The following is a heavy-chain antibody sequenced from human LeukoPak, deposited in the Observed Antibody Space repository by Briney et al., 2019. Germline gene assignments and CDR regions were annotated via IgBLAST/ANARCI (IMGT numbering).Heavy chain of an antibody. D-gene: IGHD3-22*01. J-gene: IGHJ4*02. CDR3: ARVLVYYDSSGYLDY. CDR1: GGSISSSSYS. Sequence: SETLSLTCTVSGGSISSSSYSWGWIRQPPGKGLEWIGSIYYSGSTYYNPSLKSRVTISVDTSKNQFSLKLSSVTAADTAVYYCARVLVYYDSSGYLDYWGQGTLVTVSS. CDR2: IYYSGST. V-gene: IGHV4-39*07.